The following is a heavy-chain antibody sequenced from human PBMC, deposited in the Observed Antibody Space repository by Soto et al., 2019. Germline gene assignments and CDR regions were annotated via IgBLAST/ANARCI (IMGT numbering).Heavy chain of an antibody. Sequence: ASVKVSCKASGYTFTSYYMHWVRQAPGQGLERMGIINPSGGSTSYAQKFQGRVTMTRDTSTSTVYMELSSLRSEDTAVYYCARDRKPYGSGSYYTCFDYWGQGTLVTVSS. J-gene: IGHJ4*02. CDR3: ARDRKPYGSGSYYTCFDY. D-gene: IGHD3-10*01. V-gene: IGHV1-46*01. CDR1: GYTFTSYY. CDR2: INPSGGST.